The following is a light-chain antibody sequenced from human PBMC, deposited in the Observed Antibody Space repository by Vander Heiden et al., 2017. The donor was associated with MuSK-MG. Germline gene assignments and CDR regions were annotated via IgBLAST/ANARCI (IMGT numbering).Light chain of an antibody. CDR1: SSDVGGYNY. J-gene: IGLJ3*02. CDR3: SSYTSSSTPWV. V-gene: IGLV2-14*01. CDR2: EVS. Sequence: QSALTQPASVSGSPGQSTTISCTGTSSDVGGYNYVPWYQQHPGKAPKLMIYEVSNRPSGVSNRFSGSKSGNTASLTISGLQAEDEADYYCSSYTSSSTPWVFGGGTKLTVL.